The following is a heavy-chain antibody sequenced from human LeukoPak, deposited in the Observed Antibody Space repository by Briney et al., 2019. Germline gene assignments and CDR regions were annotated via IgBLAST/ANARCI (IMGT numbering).Heavy chain of an antibody. J-gene: IGHJ6*03. Sequence: QTGGSLRLSCSASGFTFSTSWMTWVRQAPGKGLEWVATIKEDGREKYYVDSVKGRFTISRDNAKNSLYLQMNSLRAEDTAVYYCARGLGEPLNYYYYMDVWGKGTTVTISS. V-gene: IGHV3-7*01. CDR3: ARGLGEPLNYYYYMDV. CDR2: IKEDGREK. D-gene: IGHD3-10*01. CDR1: GFTFSTSW.